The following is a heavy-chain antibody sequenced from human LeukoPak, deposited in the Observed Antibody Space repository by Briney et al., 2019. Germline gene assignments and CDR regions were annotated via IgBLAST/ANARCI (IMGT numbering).Heavy chain of an antibody. V-gene: IGHV3-30*02. CDR2: IRYDGSNK. D-gene: IGHD1-26*01. CDR3: AKDGEPGTYFDY. J-gene: IGHJ4*02. CDR1: RFTFSSYG. Sequence: SGGSLRLSCAASRFTFSSYGMHWVRQAPGKGLEWVAFIRYDGSNKYYADSVKGRFSISRDNSKNTLYLQMNSLRAEDTAVYYCAKDGEPGTYFDYWGQGTLVTVSS.